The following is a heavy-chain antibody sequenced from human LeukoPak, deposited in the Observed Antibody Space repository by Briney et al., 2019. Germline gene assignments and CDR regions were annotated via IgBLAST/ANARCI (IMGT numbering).Heavy chain of an antibody. CDR2: INPSGGST. D-gene: IGHD2-15*01. V-gene: IGHV1-46*01. Sequence: ASVKVSCKASGYTFTSYYMHWVRQAPGQGLEWVGIINPSGGSTSYAQKFQGRVTMTRDMSTSTVYMELSSLRSEDTAVYYCARGGNCSGGSCYRPAYYYYYMDVWGKGTTVTVSS. J-gene: IGHJ6*03. CDR3: ARGGNCSGGSCYRPAYYYYYMDV. CDR1: GYTFTSYY.